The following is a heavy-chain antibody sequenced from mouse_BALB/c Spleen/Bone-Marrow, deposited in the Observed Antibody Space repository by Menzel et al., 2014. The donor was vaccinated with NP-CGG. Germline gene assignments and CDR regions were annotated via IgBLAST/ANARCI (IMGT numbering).Heavy chain of an antibody. CDR3: SRGGRDALDY. J-gene: IGHJ4*01. Sequence: VQLQQSGAELVKPGASVKLSCKASGYTFTSYYMYWVKQRPGQGLEWFGEINPSNGGTNFNEKFKNKATLTVDKSSSTAYMQLSSLTSEDSAVYYCSRGGRDALDYWGQGTSVTVSS. D-gene: IGHD3-3*01. CDR2: INPSNGGT. V-gene: IGHV1S81*02. CDR1: GYTFTSYY.